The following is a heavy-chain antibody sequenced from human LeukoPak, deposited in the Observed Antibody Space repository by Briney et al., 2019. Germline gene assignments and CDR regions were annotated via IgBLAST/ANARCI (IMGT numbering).Heavy chain of an antibody. D-gene: IGHD3-3*01. CDR2: ISSSGSTI. CDR1: GFTFSSYE. V-gene: IGHV3-48*03. CDR3: ARGRFWSAKTGLRAFDY. Sequence: PGGSLRLSCAASGFTFSSYEMNWVRQAPGKGLEWVSYISSSGSTIYYADSVKGRFTISRDNAKNSLYLQMNSLRAEDTAVYYCARGRFWSAKTGLRAFDYWGQGTLVTVSS. J-gene: IGHJ4*02.